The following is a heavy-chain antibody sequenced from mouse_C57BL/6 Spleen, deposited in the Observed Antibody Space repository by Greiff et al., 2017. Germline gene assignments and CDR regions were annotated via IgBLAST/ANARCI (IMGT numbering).Heavy chain of an antibody. CDR3: ARKGTKELGLVPFAY. CDR2: IWSGGST. V-gene: IGHV2-2*01. D-gene: IGHD4-1*01. Sequence: QVQLQQSGPGLVQPSQSLSITCTVSGFSLTSYGVHWVRQSPGKGLEWLGVIWSGGSTDYNAAFISRLSISKDNSKSQVFFKMNSLQADDTAIYYCARKGTKELGLVPFAYWGQGTLVTVSA. CDR1: GFSLTSYG. J-gene: IGHJ3*01.